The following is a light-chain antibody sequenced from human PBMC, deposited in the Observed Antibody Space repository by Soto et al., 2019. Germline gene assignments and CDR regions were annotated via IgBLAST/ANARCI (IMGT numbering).Light chain of an antibody. CDR3: QQSHTYLGT. CDR2: DAS. J-gene: IGKJ1*01. Sequence: DIQMTQSPSTLSASLGDRVTITCRASQNIGSWVAWYQQKPGKASNLLIYDASSLKSGVPSTCSGSGSGTEFTLTISSLQPDDFATYYCQQSHTYLGTFGQGTKVEIK. V-gene: IGKV1-5*01. CDR1: QNIGSW.